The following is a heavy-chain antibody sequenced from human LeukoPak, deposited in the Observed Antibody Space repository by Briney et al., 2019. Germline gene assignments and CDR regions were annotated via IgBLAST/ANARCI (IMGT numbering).Heavy chain of an antibody. CDR1: GGTFSSYG. Sequence: ASVKVSCKASGGTFSSYGITWVRQAPGQGLEWMAWSSGTGYNIEYAQKFQDRVTMTTDTSTSTAYMELRSLRSDDTAVYYCARSRCSTSTSCYYFFFFDSWGQGTLVTVSS. D-gene: IGHD2-2*01. J-gene: IGHJ4*02. V-gene: IGHV1-18*01. CDR2: SSGTGYNI. CDR3: ARSRCSTSTSCYYFFFFDS.